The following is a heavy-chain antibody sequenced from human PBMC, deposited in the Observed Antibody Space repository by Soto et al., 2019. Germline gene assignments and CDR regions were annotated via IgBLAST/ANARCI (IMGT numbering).Heavy chain of an antibody. J-gene: IGHJ4*02. V-gene: IGHV3-33*01. CDR3: AREHYYDSSGYYFHDY. D-gene: IGHD3-22*01. Sequence: GGSLRLSCAASGFTFSSYGMHWVRQAPGKGLEWVAVIWYDGSNKYYADSVKGRFTISRDNSKNTLYLQMNSLRAEDTAVYYCAREHYYDSSGYYFHDYWGQGTLVTVSS. CDR1: GFTFSSYG. CDR2: IWYDGSNK.